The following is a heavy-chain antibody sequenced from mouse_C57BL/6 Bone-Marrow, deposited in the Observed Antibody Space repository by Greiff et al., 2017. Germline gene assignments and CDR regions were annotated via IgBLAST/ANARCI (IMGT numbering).Heavy chain of an antibody. CDR3: TTSAYYRNADAMDY. J-gene: IGHJ4*01. Sequence: VQLQQSGAELVRPGASVKLSCTASGFNIKDDYMHWVKQRPEQGLAWIGWIDPENGDTEYASKFQGKATITADTSSNTAYLQLSSLTSEDTAVYYCTTSAYYRNADAMDYWGQGTSVTVSS. D-gene: IGHD2-14*01. CDR1: GFNIKDDY. V-gene: IGHV14-4*01. CDR2: IDPENGDT.